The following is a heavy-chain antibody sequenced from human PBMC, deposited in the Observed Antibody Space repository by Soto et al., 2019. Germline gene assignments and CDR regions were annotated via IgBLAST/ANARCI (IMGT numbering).Heavy chain of an antibody. Sequence: SQTLSLTCAISGDSVSSNSAAWNWIRPSPSRGLEWLGRTYYRSKWYNDYAVSVKSRITINPDTSKNQFSLQLNSVTPEDTAVYYCAAAYYYYYGMDVWGQGTTVTVSS. CDR2: TYYRSKWYN. CDR1: GDSVSSNSAA. D-gene: IGHD2-15*01. J-gene: IGHJ6*02. CDR3: AAAYYYYYGMDV. V-gene: IGHV6-1*01.